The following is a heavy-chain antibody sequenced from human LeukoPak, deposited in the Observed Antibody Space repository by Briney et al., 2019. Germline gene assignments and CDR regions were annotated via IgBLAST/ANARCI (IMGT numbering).Heavy chain of an antibody. J-gene: IGHJ4*02. D-gene: IGHD2-21*02. Sequence: PSGTLSLTCTVSGGSISSGGYYWSWIRQHPGKGLEWIGYIYYSGSTYYNPSLKSRVTISVDTSKNQFSLKLSSVTAADTAVYYCARRCGVDCFSYYFDYWGQGTLVTVSS. CDR2: IYYSGST. CDR3: ARRCGVDCFSYYFDY. CDR1: GGSISSGGYY. V-gene: IGHV4-31*03.